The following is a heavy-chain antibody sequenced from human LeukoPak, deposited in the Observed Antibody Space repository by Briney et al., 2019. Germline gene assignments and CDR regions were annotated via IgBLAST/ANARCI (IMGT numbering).Heavy chain of an antibody. D-gene: IGHD1-14*01. CDR3: ARGRITYNWFDP. CDR1: GYTFTDYY. J-gene: IGHJ5*02. CDR2: IYPKNGDT. Sequence: ASVKVSCKASGYTFTDYYVHWVRQAPGQGLQWMGWIYPKNGDTHYAQNLQGRVTMSRDTSVTTVYMEVTGLTSDDTAIYYCARGRITYNWFDPWGQGTLVTVSS. V-gene: IGHV1-2*02.